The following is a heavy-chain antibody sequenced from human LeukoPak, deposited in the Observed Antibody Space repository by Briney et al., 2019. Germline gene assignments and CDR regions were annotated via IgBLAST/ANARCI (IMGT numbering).Heavy chain of an antibody. CDR3: ARLPNSYSSSWYEDY. V-gene: IGHV1-69*06. CDR2: IIPIFGTA. Sequence: SAKVSCKASGGTFSSYAISWVRQAPGQGLEWMGRIIPIFGTANYAQKFQGRVTITADKSTSTAYMELSSLRSEDTAVYYCARLPNSYSSSWYEDYWGQGTLVTVSS. D-gene: IGHD6-13*01. CDR1: GGTFSSYA. J-gene: IGHJ4*02.